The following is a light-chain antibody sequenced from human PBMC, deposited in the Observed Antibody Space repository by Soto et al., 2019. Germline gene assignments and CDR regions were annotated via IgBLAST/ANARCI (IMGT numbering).Light chain of an antibody. J-gene: IGKJ1*01. CDR1: QSISSW. Sequence: DIQMTQSPSTLSASVGDRVTITCRASQSISSWLAWYQQRPGKAPKLLIYKASNLERVVPSRFSGSGSGTELTLTISSLHPDDFATYYCQQYYTFPWTFGPGTKVEIK. V-gene: IGKV1-5*03. CDR3: QQYYTFPWT. CDR2: KAS.